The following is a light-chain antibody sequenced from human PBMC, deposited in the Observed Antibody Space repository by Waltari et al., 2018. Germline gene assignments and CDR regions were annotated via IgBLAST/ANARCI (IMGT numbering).Light chain of an antibody. CDR2: RND. CDR1: SSNSGSNV. Sequence: QSVLTQPPSASGTPGQRVTISCSCCSSNSGSNVVNRYQQVPGTTPKLLIYRNDQRPSGVPDRFSGSKSGTSASLAISGLRSEDEADYYCAAWDDKLGGRWEFGGGTKLTVL. J-gene: IGLJ2*01. V-gene: IGLV1-47*01. CDR3: AAWDDKLGGRWE.